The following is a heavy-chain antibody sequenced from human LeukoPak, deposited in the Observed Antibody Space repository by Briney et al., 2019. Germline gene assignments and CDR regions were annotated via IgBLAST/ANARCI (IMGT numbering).Heavy chain of an antibody. CDR1: GYTFTSYD. V-gene: IGHV1-8*01. CDR3: ASEVQLERRGFDY. CDR2: MNPNSGST. D-gene: IGHD1-1*01. Sequence: GAPVKVSCKASGYTFTSYDINWVRQATGQGLEWMGWMNPNSGSTGYAQKFQGRVTMTRNTSISTAYMELSSLRSEDTAVYYCASEVQLERRGFDYWGQGTLVTVSS. J-gene: IGHJ4*02.